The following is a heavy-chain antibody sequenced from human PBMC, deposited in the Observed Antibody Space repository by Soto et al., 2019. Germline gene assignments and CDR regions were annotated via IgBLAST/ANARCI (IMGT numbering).Heavy chain of an antibody. Sequence: GGSLRLSCAASGFTFSSYWMHWVRQAPGKGLVWVSRINSDGSSTSYADSVKGRFTISRDNAKNTLYLQMNSLRAEDTAVYYCAREFPGNYDFWSGYTHYFDYWGQGILVTVSS. CDR1: GFTFSSYW. J-gene: IGHJ4*02. D-gene: IGHD3-3*01. CDR3: AREFPGNYDFWSGYTHYFDY. V-gene: IGHV3-74*01. CDR2: INSDGSST.